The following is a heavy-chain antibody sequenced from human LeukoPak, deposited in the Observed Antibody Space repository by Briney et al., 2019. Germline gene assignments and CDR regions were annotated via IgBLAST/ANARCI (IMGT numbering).Heavy chain of an antibody. Sequence: GGSLRLSCAASGFTFSSYGMHWVRQAPGEGLEWVAVTWFDGSNKYYADSVKGRFIISRDNAKNTLYLQMHSLRDEDTAVYYCVTAGQYRFDNWGRGTLVTVSS. J-gene: IGHJ4*02. CDR1: GFTFSSYG. V-gene: IGHV3-33*03. D-gene: IGHD5-18*01. CDR2: TWFDGSNK. CDR3: VTAGQYRFDN.